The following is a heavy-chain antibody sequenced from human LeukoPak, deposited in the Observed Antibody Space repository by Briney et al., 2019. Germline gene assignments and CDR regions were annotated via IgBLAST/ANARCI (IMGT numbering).Heavy chain of an antibody. Sequence: ASVKVSCKASGFTFTSSAVQWVRQARGQRLEWIGWIVVGSGNTNYAQKFQERVTITRDMSTSTAYMELSSLRSEDTAVYYRAADQGYYDSSGYAWGQGTLVTVSS. V-gene: IGHV1-58*01. CDR1: GFTFTSSA. CDR2: IVVGSGNT. D-gene: IGHD3-22*01. CDR3: AADQGYYDSSGYA. J-gene: IGHJ5*02.